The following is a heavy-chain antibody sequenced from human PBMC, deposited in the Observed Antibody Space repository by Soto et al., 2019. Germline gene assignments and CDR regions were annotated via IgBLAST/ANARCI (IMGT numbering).Heavy chain of an antibody. J-gene: IGHJ6*03. CDR2: IYYSGST. D-gene: IGHD6-6*01. CDR3: ASIAARRRYYYYYMDV. Sequence: PSETLSLTCTVSGGSISSSSYYWGWIRQPPGKGLEWIGSIYYSGSTYYNPSLKSRVTISVDTSKNQFSLKLSSVTAADTAVYYCASIAARRRYYYYYMDVWGKGTTVTVSS. V-gene: IGHV4-39*01. CDR1: GGSISSSSYY.